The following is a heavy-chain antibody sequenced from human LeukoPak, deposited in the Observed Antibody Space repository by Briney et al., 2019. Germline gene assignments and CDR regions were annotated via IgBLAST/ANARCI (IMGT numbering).Heavy chain of an antibody. CDR2: IYYSGST. J-gene: IGHJ3*02. CDR1: GGSISSYY. D-gene: IGHD3-3*01. CDR3: ARSAASQYYDFWSGYSHDAFDI. Sequence: KPSETLSLTCTVSGGSISSYYWSWIRQPPGKGLEWIGYIYYSGSTNYNPSLKSRVTISVDTSKNQFSLKLSSVTAADTAVYYCARSAASQYYDFWSGYSHDAFDIWGQGTMVTVSS. V-gene: IGHV4-59*01.